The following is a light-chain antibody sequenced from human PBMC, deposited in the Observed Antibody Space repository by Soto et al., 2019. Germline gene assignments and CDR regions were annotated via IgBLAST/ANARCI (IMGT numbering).Light chain of an antibody. Sequence: DIQMTQSPSSLSASVGDRVTITCRASQSISSYLNWYQQKPGKAPKLLIYAASSLQSGVPSRFSGSGSGTEFTLTISSLQPVDFATYYCQQSYSTPFTFGPGTKVDIK. CDR1: QSISSY. V-gene: IGKV1-39*01. CDR2: AAS. J-gene: IGKJ3*01. CDR3: QQSYSTPFT.